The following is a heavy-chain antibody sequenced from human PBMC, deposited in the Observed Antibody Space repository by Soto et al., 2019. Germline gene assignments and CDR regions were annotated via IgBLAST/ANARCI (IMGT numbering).Heavy chain of an antibody. V-gene: IGHV3-30-3*01. CDR2: ISYDGSNK. CDR3: ARGYSRIYFDY. J-gene: IGHJ4*02. CDR1: GFTFSSYA. Sequence: GGSLRLSCAASGFTFSSYAMHWVRQAPGMGLEWVAVISYDGSNKYYADSVKGRFTISRDNSKNTLYLQMNSLRAEDTAVYYCARGYSRIYFDYWGQGTLVTVSS. D-gene: IGHD5-18*01.